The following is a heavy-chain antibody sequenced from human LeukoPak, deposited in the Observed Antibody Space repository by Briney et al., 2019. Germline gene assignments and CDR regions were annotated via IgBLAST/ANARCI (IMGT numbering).Heavy chain of an antibody. CDR2: MNPNSGNT. D-gene: IGHD1-26*01. Sequence: GASVKVSCKAAGYIFTDYDLTWVRQATGQGLEWMGWMNPNSGNTGYAQKFQGRVTMTRNTSISTAYMEMSSLRSEDTAVYYCARDLAARAYYFDYWGQGTLVTVSS. CDR1: GYIFTDYD. CDR3: ARDLAARAYYFDY. J-gene: IGHJ4*02. V-gene: IGHV1-8*01.